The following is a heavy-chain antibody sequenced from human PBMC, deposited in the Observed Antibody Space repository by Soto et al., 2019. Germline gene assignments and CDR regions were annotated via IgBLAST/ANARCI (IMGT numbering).Heavy chain of an antibody. CDR3: ARDCILIQSLSRTGMDV. J-gene: IGHJ6*02. D-gene: IGHD3-22*01. V-gene: IGHV1-18*01. CDR2: INTNKGNT. Sequence: QVQLVPSGYEVKKPGASVRVSCKASGYTFITYGLSWVRQAPGQGLEWVGWINTNKGNTNIAQKVKGRVTMTTDTSTSTAYMELTGLTSDDTAVYHCARDCILIQSLSRTGMDVWGQGTTVTVSS. CDR1: GYTFITYG.